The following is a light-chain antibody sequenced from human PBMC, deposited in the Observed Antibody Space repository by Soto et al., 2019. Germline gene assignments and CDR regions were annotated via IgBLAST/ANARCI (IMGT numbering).Light chain of an antibody. Sequence: QSALTQPRSVSGCPGQSVTISCTGTSSNVGGYNYVSWYQHQTGKAPKLIIYDVTKRPSGVPDRLSGSKSGNTASLTISGLQAEDEADYYCCSYAGSYTLGVFGGGTKVTVL. CDR2: DVT. CDR3: CSYAGSYTLGV. J-gene: IGLJ2*01. CDR1: SSNVGGYNY. V-gene: IGLV2-11*01.